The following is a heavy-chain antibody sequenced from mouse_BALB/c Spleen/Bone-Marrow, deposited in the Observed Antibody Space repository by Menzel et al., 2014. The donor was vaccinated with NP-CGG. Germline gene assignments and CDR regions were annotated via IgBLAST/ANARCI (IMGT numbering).Heavy chain of an antibody. Sequence: QVQLQQSGAELVRPGSSVKISCKASGYAFSGYWLNWVKQRPGQGLEWVGQIYPGDGDTNYNGKFKGKATLTADKSSSTAYMQLSSLTSEDSAVYFCGRGRVWYFDYWGQGNTLTVSS. J-gene: IGHJ2*01. CDR2: IYPGDGDT. CDR3: GRGRVWYFDY. V-gene: IGHV1-80*01. D-gene: IGHD2-10*02. CDR1: GYAFSGYW.